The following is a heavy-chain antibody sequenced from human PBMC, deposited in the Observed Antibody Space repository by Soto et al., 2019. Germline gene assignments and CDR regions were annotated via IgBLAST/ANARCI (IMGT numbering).Heavy chain of an antibody. J-gene: IGHJ5*02. Sequence: GGSLRLSCAGSGFTFGDSYMSWIRQAPGKGLEWLSYISPGSRYPAYADSVKGRFTISRDNAERSLYLQMMSLTAEDTAIYYCVRGGGGGLFDPWGQGTMVTVSS. CDR3: VRGGGGGLFDP. CDR2: ISPGSRYP. CDR1: GFTFGDSY. D-gene: IGHD2-15*01. V-gene: IGHV3-11*06.